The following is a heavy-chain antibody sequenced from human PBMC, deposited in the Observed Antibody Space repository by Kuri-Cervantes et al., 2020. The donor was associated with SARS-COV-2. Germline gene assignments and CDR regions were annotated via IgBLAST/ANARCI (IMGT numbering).Heavy chain of an antibody. CDR2: IYYSGST. V-gene: IGHV4-59*01. J-gene: IGHJ6*04. CDR1: GGSISSYY. CDR3: ARVSGELGYCSSTSCYEPIYYYGMDV. Sequence: SETLSLTCTVSGGSISSYYWSWIRQPPGKGLEWIGYIYYSGSTNYNPSLKSRVTISVDTSKNQFSLKLSSVTAADTAVYYCARVSGELGYCSSTSCYEPIYYYGMDVWGKGTTVTVSS. D-gene: IGHD2-2*01.